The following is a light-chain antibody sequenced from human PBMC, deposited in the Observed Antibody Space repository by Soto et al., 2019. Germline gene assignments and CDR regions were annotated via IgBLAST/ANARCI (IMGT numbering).Light chain of an antibody. CDR1: SSDVGGYNY. J-gene: IGLJ2*01. CDR2: EVS. V-gene: IGLV2-14*01. Sequence: QSALTQPASMSGSPGQSITISCTGTSSDVGGYNYVSWYQQHPGKVPKLMIYEVSHRPSGVSNRFSGSKSGNTASLTIYGLQAEDEADYYCSSYSSSTTLVFGGGTKLTVL. CDR3: SSYSSSTTLV.